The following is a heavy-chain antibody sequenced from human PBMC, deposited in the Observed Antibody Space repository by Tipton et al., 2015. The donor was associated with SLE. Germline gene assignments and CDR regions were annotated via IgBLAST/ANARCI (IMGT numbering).Heavy chain of an antibody. Sequence: TLSLTCTVSGGSISSSSYYWGWIRQPPGKGLEWIGSIYYSGSTYYNPSLKSRVTISVDTSKNQFSLKLSSVTAADTAVYYCARDKSVGVPDDFSYYYGMDVWGQGTTVTVSS. CDR1: GGSISSSSYY. V-gene: IGHV4-39*07. D-gene: IGHD2-2*01. J-gene: IGHJ6*02. CDR3: ARDKSVGVPDDFSYYYGMDV. CDR2: IYYSGST.